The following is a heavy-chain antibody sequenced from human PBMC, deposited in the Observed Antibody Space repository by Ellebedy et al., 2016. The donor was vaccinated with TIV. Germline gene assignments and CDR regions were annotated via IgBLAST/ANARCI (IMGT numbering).Heavy chain of an antibody. CDR3: AREVQPLSTKFDY. D-gene: IGHD5-24*01. CDR1: GFTFSSYG. CDR2: IWSDGSYK. Sequence: GESLKISCAASGFTFSSYGMHWVRQAPGKGLEWVAVIWSDGSYKYYADSVKGRFTISRDNSNNTLYLQMNSLRTEDTAVYYCAREVQPLSTKFDYWGQGTLVTVSS. J-gene: IGHJ4*02. V-gene: IGHV3-33*01.